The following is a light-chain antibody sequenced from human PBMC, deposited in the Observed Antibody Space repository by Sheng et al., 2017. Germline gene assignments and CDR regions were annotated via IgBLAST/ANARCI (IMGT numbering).Light chain of an antibody. CDR3: SSYTRSNTIV. CDR1: SSDVGGYNC. J-gene: IGLJ2*01. CDR2: DVS. Sequence: QSALTQPASLSGSLGQSITISCTGTSSDVGGYNCVSWFQQHPGKAPKLMIYDVSHRPSGVSNRFSGSKSGNTASLTISGLQSEDEADYYCSSYTRSNTIVFGGGTKLTVL. V-gene: IGLV2-14*03.